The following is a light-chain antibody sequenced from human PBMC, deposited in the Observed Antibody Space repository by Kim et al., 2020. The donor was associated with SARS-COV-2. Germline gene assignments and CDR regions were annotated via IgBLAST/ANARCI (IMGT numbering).Light chain of an antibody. V-gene: IGKV1-17*01. CDR1: HDISTD. Sequence: DIQMTQSPSSLSASVGDRVTITCRASHDISTDLSWYQQIPGKAPKRLIYSAYMLQSGVPSRFRGSGSGTEFTLTISSLQPEDFATYYCLEQNTFPWTFGQGTKVDIK. CDR3: LEQNTFPWT. CDR2: SAY. J-gene: IGKJ1*01.